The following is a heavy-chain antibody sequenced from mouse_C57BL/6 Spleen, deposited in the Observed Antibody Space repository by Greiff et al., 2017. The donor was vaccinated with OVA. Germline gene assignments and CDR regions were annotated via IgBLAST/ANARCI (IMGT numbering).Heavy chain of an antibody. D-gene: IGHD1-1*01. CDR2: IDPSDSYT. Sequence: VQLQQPGAELVRPGTSVKLSCKASGYTFTSYWMHWVKQRPGQGLEWIGVIDPSDSYTNYNQKFKGKATLTVDTSSSTAYMQLSSLTSEDSAVYYCASLTTVVAPFDYWGQGTTLTVSS. V-gene: IGHV1-59*01. CDR3: ASLTTVVAPFDY. J-gene: IGHJ2*01. CDR1: GYTFTSYW.